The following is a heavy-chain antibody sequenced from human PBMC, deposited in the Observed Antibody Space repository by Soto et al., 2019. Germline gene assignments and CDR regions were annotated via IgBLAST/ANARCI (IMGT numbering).Heavy chain of an antibody. CDR2: IIPISGIA. J-gene: IGHJ4*02. Sequence: QVQLVQSGAEVKKPGSSVKVSCKASGGTFSSYTISWVRQAPGQGLEWMGRIIPISGIANHAQKFQGRVTITADKSTGTAYTELSSLRSEDTAVYYCANPPRYWGQGTLVTVSS. V-gene: IGHV1-69*02. CDR3: ANPPRY. CDR1: GGTFSSYT.